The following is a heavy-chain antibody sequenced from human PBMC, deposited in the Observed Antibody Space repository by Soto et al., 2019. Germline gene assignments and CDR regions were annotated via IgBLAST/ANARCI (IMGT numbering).Heavy chain of an antibody. CDR3: AKDFTDDAFDI. CDR1: GLTFGDYG. V-gene: IGHV3-7*03. J-gene: IGHJ3*02. CDR2: IKQDGSDK. Sequence: PVESLRLSCEASGLTFGDYGMNWVRQAPGKGLEWVAKIKQDGSDKYYVESVKGRFTISRDNSKNTLYLQANSLRADDTAVYYCAKDFTDDAFDIWGQGTMVTVS.